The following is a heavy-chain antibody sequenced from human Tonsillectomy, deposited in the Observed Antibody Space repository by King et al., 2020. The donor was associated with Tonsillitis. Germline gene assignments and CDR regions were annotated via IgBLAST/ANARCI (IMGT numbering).Heavy chain of an antibody. CDR1: GFTFSDYY. Sequence: VQLVESGGGLGKPGGSLRLSCAASGFTFSDYYVSWIRQAPGKGLEWVSYISSSSSYTKYADSVKGRFTISRDNAKNSLYLQMNSLRAEDTAVYYCARGGSSWFDPWGQGTLVTVSS. CDR3: ARGGSSWFDP. V-gene: IGHV3-11*05. D-gene: IGHD2-2*01. CDR2: ISSSSSYT. J-gene: IGHJ5*02.